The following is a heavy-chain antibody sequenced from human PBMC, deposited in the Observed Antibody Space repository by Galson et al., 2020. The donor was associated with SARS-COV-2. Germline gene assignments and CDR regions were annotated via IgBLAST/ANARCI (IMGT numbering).Heavy chain of an antibody. CDR2: IDWDDDK. J-gene: IGHJ4*02. CDR1: GFSLSTSGMC. CDR3: ARINYDILTGYFYFDY. Sequence: SGPTLVKPTQTLTLTCTFSGFSLSTSGMCVSWIRQPLGKALEWLALIDWDDDKYYSTSLKTRLTISKDTSKNQVVLTMTNMDPVDTATYYCARINYDILTGYFYFDYWGQGTLVTVSS. V-gene: IGHV2-70*01. D-gene: IGHD3-9*01.